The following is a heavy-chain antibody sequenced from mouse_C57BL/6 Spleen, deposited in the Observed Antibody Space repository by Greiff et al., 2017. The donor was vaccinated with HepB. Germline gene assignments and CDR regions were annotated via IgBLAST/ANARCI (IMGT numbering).Heavy chain of an antibody. J-gene: IGHJ1*03. Sequence: QVQLQQSGAELVRPGASVTLSCKASGYTFTDYEMHWVKQTPVHGLEWIGAIDPETGGTAYNQKFKGKAILTADKSSSTAYMELRSLTSEDSAVYYCTRYPSYGYFDVWGTGTTVTVSS. V-gene: IGHV1-15*01. CDR2: IDPETGGT. CDR3: TRYPSYGYFDV. CDR1: GYTFTDYE.